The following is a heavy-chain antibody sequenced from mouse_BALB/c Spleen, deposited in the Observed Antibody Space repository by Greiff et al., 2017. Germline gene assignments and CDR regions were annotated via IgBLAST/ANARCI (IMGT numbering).Heavy chain of an antibody. V-gene: IGHV5-4*02. CDR3: ARDNGNYPFDY. Sequence: EVMLVESGGGLVKPGGSLKLSCAASGFTFSDYYVYWVRQTPEKRLEWVATISDGGSYTYYPDSVKGRFTISRDNAKNNLYLQMSSLKSEDTAMYYCARDNGNYPFDYWGQGTTLTVSS. J-gene: IGHJ2*01. CDR1: GFTFSDYY. D-gene: IGHD2-1*01. CDR2: ISDGGSYT.